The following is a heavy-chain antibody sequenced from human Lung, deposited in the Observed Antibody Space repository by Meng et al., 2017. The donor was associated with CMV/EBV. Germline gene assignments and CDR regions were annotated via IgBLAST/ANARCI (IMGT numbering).Heavy chain of an antibody. Sequence: SVXVSXXASGYTFTGYYMHWVRQAPGQGLEWMGWINPNSGGTNYAQKFQGRVTMTRDTSISTAYMELSRLRSDDTAVYYCASLLGYCSSTSCYEGNYYFDYWGQRALVTVSS. J-gene: IGHJ4*02. CDR1: GYTFTGYY. CDR2: INPNSGGT. D-gene: IGHD2-2*01. CDR3: ASLLGYCSSTSCYEGNYYFDY. V-gene: IGHV1-2*02.